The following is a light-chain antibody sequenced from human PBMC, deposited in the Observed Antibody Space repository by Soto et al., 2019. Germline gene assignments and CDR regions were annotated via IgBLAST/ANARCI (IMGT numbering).Light chain of an antibody. CDR1: QSVSRNF. CDR3: HQYAHSPLT. J-gene: IGKJ4*02. CDR2: DVS. Sequence: EIVLTQSPATLSLSLGERATLSCRASQSVSRNFLAWFQHKPGQAPRLLIYDVSTRATGIPDRFSDSGSGTDFTLTVSRLEPEDFAVYYCHQYAHSPLTFGGGTKVETK. V-gene: IGKV3-20*01.